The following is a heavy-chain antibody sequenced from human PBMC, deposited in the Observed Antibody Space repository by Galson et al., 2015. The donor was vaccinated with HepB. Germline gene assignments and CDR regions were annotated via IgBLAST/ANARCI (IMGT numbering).Heavy chain of an antibody. V-gene: IGHV4-34*01. CDR2: INHSGNT. CDR1: GGSFSGYY. J-gene: IGHJ4*02. CDR3: ARGVGYGDYALCY. Sequence: SETLSLTCAVYGGSFSGYYWSWIRQPPGKGLEWIGEINHSGNTNYNPSPKSRVTISVDTSKNKFSLKLSSVTAADTAVYYCARGVGYGDYALCYWGQGTLVTVSS. D-gene: IGHD4-17*01.